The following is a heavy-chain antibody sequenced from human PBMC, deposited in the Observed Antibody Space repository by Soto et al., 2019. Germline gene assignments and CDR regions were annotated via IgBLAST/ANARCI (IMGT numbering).Heavy chain of an antibody. CDR2: ISSSSSTI. CDR3: ACLISIADVHPDAFSF. D-gene: IGHD2-21*01. CDR1: GFTFRRYS. V-gene: IGHV3-48*01. J-gene: IGHJ3*01. Sequence: GGARRLSWGGSGFTFRRYSINWCRQAPGKGLEWVSYISSSSSTIYYADSVKGRLTVSRDNAKNSLYLQMNSLRAEDTAVYYCACLISIADVHPDAFSFCSQRTMV.